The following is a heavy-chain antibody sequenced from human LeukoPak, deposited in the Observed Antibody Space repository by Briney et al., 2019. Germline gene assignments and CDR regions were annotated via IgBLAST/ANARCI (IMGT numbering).Heavy chain of an antibody. J-gene: IGHJ3*01. CDR2: FNSNGKSI. V-gene: IGHV3-20*04. CDR3: VREPERTATDAFDV. D-gene: IGHD1-1*01. Sequence: PGGSLRLACAVSGFTFIDYGMSSVLQAPEQGVEKVYGFNSNGKSINYADSVKGRFTMSRDYAERSVYLQMNSLRAEDTALYYCVREPERTATDAFDVWGQGTMVTVSS. CDR1: GFTFIDYG.